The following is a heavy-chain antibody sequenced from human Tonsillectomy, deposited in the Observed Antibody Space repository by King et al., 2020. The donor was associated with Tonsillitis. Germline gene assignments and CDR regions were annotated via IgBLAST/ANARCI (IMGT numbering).Heavy chain of an antibody. CDR2: INPKTGVT. J-gene: IGHJ4*02. D-gene: IGHD2-2*01. CDR1: GYTFIDYY. V-gene: IGHV1-2*02. CDR3: ARQFCTTTSCHVDY. Sequence: VQLVESGAEVRKPGASVKVSCTVSGYTFIDYYIHWVRQAPGQGLEWMGWINPKTGVTNSAQRFQGRVTLTRDSSISTAYMQLTSLRSDDTALYYCARQFCTTTSCHVDYWGQGTLVTVSS.